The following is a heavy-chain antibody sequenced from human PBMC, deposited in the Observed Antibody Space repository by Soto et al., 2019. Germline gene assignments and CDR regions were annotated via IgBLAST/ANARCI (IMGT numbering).Heavy chain of an antibody. Sequence: QVQLVESGGGVVQPGRSLRLSCAASGFTFSSYGMHWVRQAPGKGLEWVAVISYDGSNKYYADSVKGRFTISRDNSKNTRDLQMNSLRAEDTAVYYWAKDKGMDVWGQGTTVTVSS. V-gene: IGHV3-30*18. J-gene: IGHJ6*02. CDR1: GFTFSSYG. CDR2: ISYDGSNK. CDR3: AKDKGMDV.